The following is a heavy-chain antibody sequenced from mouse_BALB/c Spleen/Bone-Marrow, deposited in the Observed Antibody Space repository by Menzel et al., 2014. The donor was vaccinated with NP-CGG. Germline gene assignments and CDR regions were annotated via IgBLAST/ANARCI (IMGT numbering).Heavy chain of an antibody. D-gene: IGHD1-1*01. V-gene: IGHV1-80*01. CDR2: IYPGDDDT. J-gene: IGHJ3*01. CDR3: AGSTPLAY. Sequence: QVQLRQPGAELVRPGPSVKISCKASGYASSRSWMNWVKQRPGQGLEWIGQIYPGDDDTNYSGKFKGRATLTADKSSGTAYMQLSSLTSEDSAVYFCAGSTPLAYWGQGTLVTVSA. CDR1: GYASSRSW.